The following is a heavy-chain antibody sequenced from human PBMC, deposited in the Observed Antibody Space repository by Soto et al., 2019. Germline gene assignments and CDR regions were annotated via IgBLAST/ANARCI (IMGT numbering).Heavy chain of an antibody. CDR1: GYTFTSYG. CDR3: ARGRYGDY. J-gene: IGHJ4*02. Sequence: QVHLVQSGAEVKKPGASVKVSCKGSGYTFTSYGITWVRQAPGQGLEWMGWISAHNGNTDSAQKLQGRVTVTRDTSTSTAYMELRGLRSDATAVYYCARGRYGDYWGQGALVTVSS. D-gene: IGHD1-1*01. V-gene: IGHV1-18*01. CDR2: ISAHNGNT.